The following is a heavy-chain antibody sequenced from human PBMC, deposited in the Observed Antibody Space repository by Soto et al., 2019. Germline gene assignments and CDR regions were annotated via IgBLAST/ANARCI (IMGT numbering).Heavy chain of an antibody. CDR1: GFTFSSYA. CDR2: TSDDGDIQ. Sequence: GGSLRLNCAASGFTFSSYAMSWVRQAPGKGPEWVAITSDDGDIQYYADSVKGRFTISRDNSKNTLYLQMTSLRSEDAAVYFCARAVDAAMDPLDYWGQGTLVTVAS. V-gene: IGHV3-30-3*01. CDR3: ARAVDAAMDPLDY. J-gene: IGHJ4*02. D-gene: IGHD5-18*01.